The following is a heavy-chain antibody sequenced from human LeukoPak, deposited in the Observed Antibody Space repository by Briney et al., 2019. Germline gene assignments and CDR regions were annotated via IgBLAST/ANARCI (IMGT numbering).Heavy chain of an antibody. CDR1: GFTVSSNF. V-gene: IGHV3-53*01. CDR2: IYSGGDT. Sequence: GGFLRLSCAASGFTVSSNFMTWVRQAPGKGLEWVSIIYSGGDTYYADSVKGRFTISRDNSKNTLYLQMNSLRAEDTAVYYCARDVGGIFDSWGQGTLVTVSS. D-gene: IGHD6-13*01. CDR3: ARDVGGIFDS. J-gene: IGHJ4*02.